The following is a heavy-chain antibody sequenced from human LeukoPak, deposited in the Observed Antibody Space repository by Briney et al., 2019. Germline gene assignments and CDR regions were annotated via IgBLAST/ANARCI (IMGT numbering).Heavy chain of an antibody. CDR3: AKRVLLWFGDSSGAGGMDV. V-gene: IGHV3-23*01. J-gene: IGHJ6*02. CDR2: ISGSGGST. Sequence: GGSLRLSCAASGFTFSSYAMSWVRQAPGKGLEWVSAISGSGGSTYYADSVKGRFTSSRDNSKSTLYLQMNSLRAEDTAVYYCAKRVLLWFGDSSGAGGMDVWGQGTTVTVSS. D-gene: IGHD3-10*01. CDR1: GFTFSSYA.